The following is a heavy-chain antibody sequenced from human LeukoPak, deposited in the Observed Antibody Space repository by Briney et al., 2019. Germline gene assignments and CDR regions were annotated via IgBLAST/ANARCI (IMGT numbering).Heavy chain of an antibody. CDR3: AAGSGWKPYYYYYYMDV. Sequence: GGPLRLSCAASGFTFSSYSMNWVRQAPGKGLEWVSYISSSSSTIYYADSVKGRFTISRDNAKNSLYLQMNSLRAEDTAVYYCAAGSGWKPYYYYYYMDVWGKGTTVTVSS. V-gene: IGHV3-48*01. J-gene: IGHJ6*03. D-gene: IGHD6-19*01. CDR1: GFTFSSYS. CDR2: ISSSSSTI.